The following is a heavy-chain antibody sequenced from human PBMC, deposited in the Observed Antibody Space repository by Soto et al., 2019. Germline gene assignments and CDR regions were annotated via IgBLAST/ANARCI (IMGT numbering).Heavy chain of an antibody. Sequence: SETLSLTCAVSGGSISSGGYSWSWIRQPPGKGLEWIGYIYHSGSTYYNPSLKSRVTISVDRSKNQFSLKLSSVTAADTAVYYCAKYSSSSAFDIWGQGTMVTVSS. CDR3: AKYSSSSAFDI. D-gene: IGHD6-6*01. J-gene: IGHJ3*02. V-gene: IGHV4-30-2*01. CDR2: IYHSGST. CDR1: GGSISSGGYS.